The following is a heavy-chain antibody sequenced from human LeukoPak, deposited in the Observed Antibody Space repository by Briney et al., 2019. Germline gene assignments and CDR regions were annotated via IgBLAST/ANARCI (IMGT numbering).Heavy chain of an antibody. J-gene: IGHJ4*02. D-gene: IGHD6-6*01. V-gene: IGHV3-30*04. Sequence: GRSLRLSCAASGFTFTRNAMHWVSQAPGKWLEWVAVISSDGRDTHYVDSVRGRFTISRDNPKSTLYLQMNSLRTEDTAVYYCARDLSLTADYYFDYWGQGTPVTVSS. CDR1: GFTFTRNA. CDR2: ISSDGRDT. CDR3: ARDLSLTADYYFDY.